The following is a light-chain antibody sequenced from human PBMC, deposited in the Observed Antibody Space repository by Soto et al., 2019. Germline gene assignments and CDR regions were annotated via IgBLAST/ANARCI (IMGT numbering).Light chain of an antibody. J-gene: IGLJ1*01. CDR1: DIAYNS. CDR2: DDS. CDR3: QVWDSSSDP. V-gene: IGLV3-21*02. Sequence: SYELSQPPSVSVAPGQTARITCGGNDIAYNSVHWYQRKPGQAPVLVLHDDSDRPSGAPERFSGSKSGNTATLTISRVEAGDEADYDCQVWDSSSDPFGTGTKVTVL.